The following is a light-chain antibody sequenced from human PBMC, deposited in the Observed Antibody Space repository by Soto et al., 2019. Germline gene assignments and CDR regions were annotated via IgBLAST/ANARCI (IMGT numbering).Light chain of an antibody. CDR2: GNS. J-gene: IGLJ1*01. V-gene: IGLV1-40*01. CDR3: QSYDSSLSASHV. Sequence: QAVLTQPPSVSGAPGQRVIISCTGSSSNIGAGYDVHWYQQLPGTAPKLLIYGNSNRPSGVPDRFSGSKSGTSASLAVTGLQAEDEADYYCQSYDSSLSASHVFGTGTKVTVL. CDR1: SSNIGAGYD.